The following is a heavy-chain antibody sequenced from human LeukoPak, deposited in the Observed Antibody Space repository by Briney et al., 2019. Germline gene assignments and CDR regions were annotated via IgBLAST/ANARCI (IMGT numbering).Heavy chain of an antibody. D-gene: IGHD2-2*02. V-gene: IGHV4-34*01. CDR1: GGSFSGYY. J-gene: IGHJ6*03. CDR2: INHSGST. CDR3: ARGPYCSSTSCYTAYYYYYMDV. Sequence: SETLSLTCAVYGGSFSGYYWSWIRQPPGKGLEWIGEINHSGSTNYNPSLKSRVTISVDTSKNQFSLKLSSVTAADTAVYYCARGPYCSSTSCYTAYYYYYMDVWGKGTTVTVSS.